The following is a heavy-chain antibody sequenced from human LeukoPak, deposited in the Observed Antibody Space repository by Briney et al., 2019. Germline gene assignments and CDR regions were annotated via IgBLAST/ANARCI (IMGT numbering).Heavy chain of an antibody. CDR1: GYSFTSYL. CDR2: IYPGDSDT. J-gene: IGHJ3*01. CDR3: ARPRVGSTDAFDL. D-gene: IGHD2-15*01. Sequence: GESLKISCKGSGYSFTSYLIGLVRQMPGKGLEWMWIIYPGDSDTRYSPSFQGQVTISADKSITTAYLQWSSLNASDTALYYCARPRVGSTDAFDLWGQGTMVTVSS. V-gene: IGHV5-51*01.